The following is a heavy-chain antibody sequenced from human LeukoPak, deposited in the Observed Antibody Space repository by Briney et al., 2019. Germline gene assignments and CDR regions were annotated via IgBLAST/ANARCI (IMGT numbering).Heavy chain of an antibody. CDR1: GDSISSGGYF. CDR3: ARVPAAIPSPDY. D-gene: IGHD2-2*01. Sequence: SETLSLTCTASGDSISSGGYFWSWIRQHPGKGLEWIGYIYYSGSTYYNLSLKSRLTISVDTSKNQFSLMLSSVTAADTAVYYCARVPAAIPSPDYWGQGTLVTVSS. J-gene: IGHJ4*02. V-gene: IGHV4-31*03. CDR2: IYYSGST.